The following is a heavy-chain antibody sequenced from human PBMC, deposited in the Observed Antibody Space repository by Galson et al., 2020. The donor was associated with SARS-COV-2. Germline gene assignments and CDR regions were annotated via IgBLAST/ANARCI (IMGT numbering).Heavy chain of an antibody. J-gene: IGHJ4*02. CDR3: GGGSGWLCDY. D-gene: IGHD6-19*01. CDR2: INRDGSLD. CDR1: GFTSSNPW. Sequence: GGSLRLSCAASGFTSSNPWMSWVRRAPGKGLEFVANINRDGSLDTYMDSVKGRFTISRGNAENSVYLQMNNLRPEDTAMYYCGGGSGWLCDYWGQGILVTVSS. V-gene: IGHV3-7*03.